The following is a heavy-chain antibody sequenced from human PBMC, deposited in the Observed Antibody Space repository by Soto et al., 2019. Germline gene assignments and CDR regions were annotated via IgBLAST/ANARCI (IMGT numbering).Heavy chain of an antibody. CDR2: ISSSSSTI. CDR1: GVTFSSYS. Sequence: EVQLVESVGGLVQPGGSLRLSCAASGVTFSSYSMNWVRQAPGKGLEWVSYISSSSSTIYYADSVKGRFTISRDNAKNSLYLQMNSLRAEDPAVYYWARDGHPWFGELQNWLDPWGQETVVTVSS. V-gene: IGHV3-48*01. CDR3: ARDGHPWFGELQNWLDP. J-gene: IGHJ5*02. D-gene: IGHD3-10*01.